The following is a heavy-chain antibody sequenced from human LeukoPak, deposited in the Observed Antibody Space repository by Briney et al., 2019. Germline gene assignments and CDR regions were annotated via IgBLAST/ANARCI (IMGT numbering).Heavy chain of an antibody. J-gene: IGHJ4*02. CDR3: ARASCGDDCYSFDY. D-gene: IGHD2-21*02. CDR1: GGSISSSSYY. CDR2: IYYSGST. V-gene: IGHV4-39*07. Sequence: SETLSLTCSVSGGSISSSSYYWGWIRQPPGKGLEWIGSIYYSGSTYYNPSLKSRVTISVDTSKNQFSLKLSSVTAADTAVYYCARASCGDDCYSFDYWGQGTLVTVSS.